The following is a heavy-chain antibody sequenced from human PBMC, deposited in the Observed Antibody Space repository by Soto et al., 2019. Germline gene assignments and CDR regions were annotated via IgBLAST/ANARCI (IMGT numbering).Heavy chain of an antibody. Sequence: GGSLRLSCSASGFTFSNYYMHWVRQAPGKGLEYVSAISHSGGDTYYADFVKGRFTISGDNSKNTLYLHMSSLRAEDTAVYYCVKDHYSNSPTYSDAFDIWGQGTMVTVSS. D-gene: IGHD2-15*01. J-gene: IGHJ3*02. V-gene: IGHV3-64D*08. CDR3: VKDHYSNSPTYSDAFDI. CDR2: ISHSGGDT. CDR1: GFTFSNYY.